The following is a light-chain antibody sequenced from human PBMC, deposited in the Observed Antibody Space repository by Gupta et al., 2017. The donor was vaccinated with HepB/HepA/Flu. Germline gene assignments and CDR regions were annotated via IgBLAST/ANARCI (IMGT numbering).Light chain of an antibody. CDR1: QCFLHSDGKTF. CDR2: FGS. V-gene: IGKV2-28*01. J-gene: IGKJ1*01. CDR3: MQALQTPPWT. Sequence: EIVMIQSPLSLSFTPGEPASISCRSSQCFLHSDGKTFMDWYLQKPGQSPQLLIFFGSNRASGVHDRFSGSGSGTDFTLKISRVEAEDVGVYYCMQALQTPPWTFGQGTKVEIK.